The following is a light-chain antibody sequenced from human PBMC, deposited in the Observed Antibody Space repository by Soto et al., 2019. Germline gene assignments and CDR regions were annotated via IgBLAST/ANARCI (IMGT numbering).Light chain of an antibody. CDR2: GAS. V-gene: IGKV1-27*01. J-gene: IGKJ1*01. CDR3: QKYARAPRT. Sequence: DIQMTQSPPSLSASVGDRVTITCRASQGIGNYLAWYQQKPGKVPKLLIYGASTLQSGVPSRFSGSGSGTDFTLTISSLRPEDVASYYCQKYARAPRTFGPGTRVEIK. CDR1: QGIGNY.